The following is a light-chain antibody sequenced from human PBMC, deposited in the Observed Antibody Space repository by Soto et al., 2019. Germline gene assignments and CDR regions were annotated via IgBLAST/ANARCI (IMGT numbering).Light chain of an antibody. CDR1: QTVSSK. V-gene: IGKV3-15*01. CDR2: GAS. Sequence: EIVMTQSPATLSVSVGERATLSCRASQTVSSKLAWYQQKPGQAPRLLIYGASPRATGIPARFTGSGSGTEFTLTISSLQSVNFAVYYCQQYNDWPPQLTFGGGTKVEFK. CDR3: QQYNDWPPQLT. J-gene: IGKJ4*01.